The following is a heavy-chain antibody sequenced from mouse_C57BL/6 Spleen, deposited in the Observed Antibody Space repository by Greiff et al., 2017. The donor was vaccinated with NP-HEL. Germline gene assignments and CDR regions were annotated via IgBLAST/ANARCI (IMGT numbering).Heavy chain of an antibody. CDR1: GFSLTSYG. CDR3: AKSYYYGSRNYAMDY. CDR2: IWRGGST. D-gene: IGHD1-1*01. J-gene: IGHJ4*01. Sequence: VQGVESGPGLVQPSQSLSITCTVSGFSLTSYGVHWVRQSPGKGLEWLGVIWRGGSTDYNAAFMSRLSITKDNSKSQVFFKMNSLQADDTAIYYCAKSYYYGSRNYAMDYWGQGTSVTVSS. V-gene: IGHV2-5*01.